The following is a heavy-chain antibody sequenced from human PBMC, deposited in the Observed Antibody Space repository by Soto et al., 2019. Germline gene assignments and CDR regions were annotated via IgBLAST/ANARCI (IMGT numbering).Heavy chain of an antibody. Sequence: QVQLVQSGAEVKKPGSSVKVSCKASGGTFSSAAISWVRQAPGQGLEWMGGIIPIFGTADYAQKFQGRVTITADESTTTAYMELSSLRPSDTAVYYCSNGHYRSSSRGWFDPWGQGTLVIVSS. J-gene: IGHJ5*02. CDR1: GGTFSSAA. CDR2: IIPIFGTA. CDR3: SNGHYRSSSRGWFDP. D-gene: IGHD6-13*01. V-gene: IGHV1-69*01.